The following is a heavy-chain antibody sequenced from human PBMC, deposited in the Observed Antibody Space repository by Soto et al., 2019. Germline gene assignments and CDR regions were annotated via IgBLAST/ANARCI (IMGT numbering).Heavy chain of an antibody. V-gene: IGHV3-30*18. CDR2: ISYDGSSK. Sequence: GGSLRLSCAASGFTFSSYGMHWVRQAPGKGLEWVAVISYDGSSKYYADSVKGRFTISRDNSKDTLYLQMNSLRAEDTAVYYCAKYDREYSSSSGLDYAGQRTLVTVSS. CDR3: AKYDREYSSSSGLDY. CDR1: GFTFSSYG. J-gene: IGHJ4*02. D-gene: IGHD6-6*01.